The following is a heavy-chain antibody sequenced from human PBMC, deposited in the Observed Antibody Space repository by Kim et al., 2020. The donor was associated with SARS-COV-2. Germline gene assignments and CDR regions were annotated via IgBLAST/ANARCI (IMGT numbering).Heavy chain of an antibody. CDR1: GFTFSSNW. CDR3: ARGEYTTSRFDP. Sequence: LSLTCAASGFTFSSNWMNWVRQAPGKGLVWVSRINSDGSTTTYADSVKGRFTVSRDNAKNTLYLQMNSLRAEDTAVYYCARGEYTTSRFDPWCQGTL. V-gene: IGHV3-74*01. CDR2: INSDGSTT. D-gene: IGHD2-2*02. J-gene: IGHJ5*02.